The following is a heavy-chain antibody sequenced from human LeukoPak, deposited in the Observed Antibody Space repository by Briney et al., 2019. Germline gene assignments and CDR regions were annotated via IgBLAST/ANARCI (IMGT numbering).Heavy chain of an antibody. CDR1: GFTFSSYS. D-gene: IGHD2-21*02. V-gene: IGHV3-48*01. J-gene: IGHJ6*03. Sequence: GGSLRLSCAASGFTFSSYSMNWVRQAPGEGLEWVSYISSLSGTIYYADSVKGRFTISRDNAKNSVYLQMDSLRAEDTAVYYCARESAYCGGDCSSLTYYYYYMDVWGKGTTVTVSS. CDR2: ISSLSGTI. CDR3: ARESAYCGGDCSSLTYYYYYMDV.